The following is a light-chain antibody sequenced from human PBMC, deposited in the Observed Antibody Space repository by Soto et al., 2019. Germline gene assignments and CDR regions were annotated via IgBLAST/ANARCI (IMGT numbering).Light chain of an antibody. CDR2: DVS. CDR1: SSDVGGYNY. V-gene: IGLV2-14*01. Sequence: QSALTQPASVSGSPGQSITTSCTGTSSDVGGYNYVSWYQQHPGKAPKLMIYDVSNRPSGVSNRFSGSKSGNTASLTISGLQAEDEADYYCSSYTSSYVVFGGGTKVTVL. J-gene: IGLJ2*01. CDR3: SSYTSSYVV.